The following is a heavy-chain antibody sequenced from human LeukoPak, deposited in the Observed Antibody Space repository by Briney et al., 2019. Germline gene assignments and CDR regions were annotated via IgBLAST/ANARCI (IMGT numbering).Heavy chain of an antibody. CDR3: ARVGDSGYLPGYFDY. CDR2: INPSGGST. D-gene: IGHD5-12*01. Sequence: ASVKVSCKASGYTFTSCYMHCGRQAPGQGLEWMGLINPSGGSTSYAQKFQGRVTMTRDMSTSTVYMELSSLRSEDTAVYYCARVGDSGYLPGYFDYWGQGTLVTVSS. J-gene: IGHJ4*02. CDR1: GYTFTSCY. V-gene: IGHV1-46*01.